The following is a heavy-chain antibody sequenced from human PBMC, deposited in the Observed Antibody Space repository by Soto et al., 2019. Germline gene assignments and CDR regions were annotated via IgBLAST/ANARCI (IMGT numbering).Heavy chain of an antibody. CDR3: AKGVGGSSWYGDGMDV. CDR1: GFTFDDYA. V-gene: IGHV3-9*01. Sequence: EVQLVESGGGLVQPGRSLRLSCAASGFTFDDYAMHWVRQAPGKGLEWGSGTSWNSGSIGYADSVKGRFTISRDNAKNSLYLQMNSLRAEDTALYYCAKGVGGSSWYGDGMDVWGQGTTVTVSS. CDR2: TSWNSGSI. J-gene: IGHJ6*02. D-gene: IGHD6-13*01.